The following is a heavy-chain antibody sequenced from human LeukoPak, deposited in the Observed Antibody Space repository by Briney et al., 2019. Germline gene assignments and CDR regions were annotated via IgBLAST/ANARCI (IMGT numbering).Heavy chain of an antibody. J-gene: IGHJ4*02. Sequence: QPGRSLRLSCAASGFTFSSYGMHWVRQAPGKGLEWVAVISYDGSNKYYADSVKGRFTISRDNSKNTLYLQMNSLRAEDTAVYYCAKDFEGFVDYWGQGTLVTVSS. V-gene: IGHV3-30*18. CDR2: ISYDGSNK. CDR3: AKDFEGFVDY. CDR1: GFTFSSYG. D-gene: IGHD3-16*01.